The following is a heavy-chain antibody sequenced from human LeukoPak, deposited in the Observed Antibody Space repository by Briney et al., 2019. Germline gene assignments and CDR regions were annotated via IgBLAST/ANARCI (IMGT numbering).Heavy chain of an antibody. CDR3: ARGRIAAAGTGWLDP. Sequence: GRSLRLSCAASGFTFSSYGMHWVRQAPGKGLEWVAVIWYDGSNKYYADSVKGRFTISRDNSKNTLYLQMNSLRAEDTAVYYCARGRIAAAGTGWLDPWGQGTLVTVSS. CDR2: IWYDGSNK. D-gene: IGHD6-13*01. CDR1: GFTFSSYG. J-gene: IGHJ5*02. V-gene: IGHV3-33*01.